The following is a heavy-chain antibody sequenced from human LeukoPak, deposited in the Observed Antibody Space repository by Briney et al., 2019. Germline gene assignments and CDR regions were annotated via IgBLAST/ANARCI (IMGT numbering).Heavy chain of an antibody. Sequence: GGSLRLSCAASGFNFNSFWMNWVRHVPGKGLEWVANIDQDGNDKYYVGSVKGRFTISRDNAKSSLYLEVKSLRAEDTAVYYCARNTYYDFWSRHYALDYWGQGNLVTVSS. V-gene: IGHV3-7*01. CDR2: IDQDGNDK. J-gene: IGHJ4*02. CDR1: GFNFNSFW. CDR3: ARNTYYDFWSRHYALDY. D-gene: IGHD3-3*01.